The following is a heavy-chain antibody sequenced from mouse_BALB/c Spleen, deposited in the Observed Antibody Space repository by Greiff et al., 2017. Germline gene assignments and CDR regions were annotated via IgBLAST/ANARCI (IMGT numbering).Heavy chain of an antibody. V-gene: IGHV14-3*02. CDR2: IDPANGNT. D-gene: IGHD2-4*01. CDR1: GFNIKDTY. CDR3: ARDDYDPIYAMDY. J-gene: IGHJ4*01. Sequence: VHVKQSGAELVKPGASVKLSCTASGFNIKDTYMHWVKQRPEQGLEWIGRIDPANGNTKYDPKFQGKATITADTSSNTAYLQLSSLTSEDTAVYYCARDDYDPIYAMDYWGQGTSVTVSS.